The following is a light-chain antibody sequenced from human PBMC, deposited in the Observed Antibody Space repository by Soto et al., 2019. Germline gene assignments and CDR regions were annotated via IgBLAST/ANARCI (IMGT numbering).Light chain of an antibody. CDR3: SSHTGSSTL. J-gene: IGLJ2*01. CDR1: SSDVGAYKY. Sequence: QSVLTQPASVSGFPGQSITISCTGTSSDVGAYKYVSWYQQHAGRAPKLMIYDVFDRPSGISNRFSASKSGNTASLTISGLQAEDEADYYCSSHTGSSTLFGGGTKLTVL. CDR2: DVF. V-gene: IGLV2-14*01.